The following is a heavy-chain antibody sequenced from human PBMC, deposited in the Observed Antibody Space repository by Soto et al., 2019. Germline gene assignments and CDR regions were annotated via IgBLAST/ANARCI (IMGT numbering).Heavy chain of an antibody. V-gene: IGHV3-23*01. CDR3: AKDRCSGGSCYSGNWFDP. J-gene: IGHJ5*02. D-gene: IGHD2-15*01. Sequence: EVQLLESGGGLVQPGGSLRLSCAASGFTFSSYAMSWVRQAPGKGLECVSAISGSGGSTYYADSVKGRFTISRDNSKNTLYLQMNSLRAEDTAVYYCAKDRCSGGSCYSGNWFDPWGQGTLVTVSS. CDR2: ISGSGGST. CDR1: GFTFSSYA.